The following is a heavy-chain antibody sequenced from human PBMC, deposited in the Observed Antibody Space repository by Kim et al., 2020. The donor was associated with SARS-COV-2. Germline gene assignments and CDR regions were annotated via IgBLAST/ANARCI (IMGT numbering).Heavy chain of an antibody. CDR1: GYTFTGYY. CDR3: ARDSSGIAVAGTGGVYAFDI. V-gene: IGHV1-2*04. CDR2: INPNSGGT. Sequence: ASVKVSCKASGYTFTGYYMHWVRQAPGQGLEWMGWINPNSGGTNYAQKFQGWVTMTRDTSISTAYMELSRLRSDDTAVYYCARDSSGIAVAGTGGVYAFDIWGQGTMVTVSS. D-gene: IGHD6-19*01. J-gene: IGHJ3*02.